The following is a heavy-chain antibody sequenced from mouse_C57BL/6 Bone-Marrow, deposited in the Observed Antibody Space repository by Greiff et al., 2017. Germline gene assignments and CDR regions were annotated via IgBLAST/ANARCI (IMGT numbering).Heavy chain of an antibody. CDR3: AKGCDYDDAMDY. V-gene: IGHV1-39*01. CDR1: GYSFTDYN. CDR2: INPNDGST. D-gene: IGHD2-4*01. Sequence: EVQLKQSGPELVKPGASVKISCTASGYSFTDYNMNWVKQSTGKSLEWIGVINPNDGSTSYNQKFKGKATLTVDKSSSTAYLQLNSLTSEYSAVYYCAKGCDYDDAMDYWGQGTAVTVSA. J-gene: IGHJ4*01.